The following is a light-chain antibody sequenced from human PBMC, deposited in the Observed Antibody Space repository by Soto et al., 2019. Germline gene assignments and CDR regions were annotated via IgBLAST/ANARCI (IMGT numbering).Light chain of an antibody. CDR3: SSYTSSTTLEV. CDR1: SSDVGGYNY. V-gene: IGLV2-14*01. Sequence: QSVLTQPASVSGSPGQSITISCTGTSSDVGGYNYVSWNQQHPGKAPKLMIYDVSNRPSGVSNRFSGSKSGNTASLTISGLQAEDEADYYCSSYTSSTTLEVFGTGNKVTVL. J-gene: IGLJ1*01. CDR2: DVS.